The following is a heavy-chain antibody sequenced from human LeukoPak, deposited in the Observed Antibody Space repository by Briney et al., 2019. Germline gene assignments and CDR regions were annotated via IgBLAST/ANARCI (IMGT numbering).Heavy chain of an antibody. Sequence: VASVKASCKASGYTFTGYYMHWVRQAPGQGLKWMEWINPNSGGTNYAQKFQGRVTMTRDTSISTAYMELSRLRSDDTAVYYCARHRVGYYYYYYYMDVWGKGTTVTISS. J-gene: IGHJ6*03. CDR3: ARHRVGYYYYYYYMDV. CDR1: GYTFTGYY. D-gene: IGHD5-18*01. V-gene: IGHV1-2*02. CDR2: INPNSGGT.